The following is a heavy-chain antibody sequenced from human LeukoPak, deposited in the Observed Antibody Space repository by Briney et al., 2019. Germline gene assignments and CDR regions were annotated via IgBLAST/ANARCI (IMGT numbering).Heavy chain of an antibody. CDR2: ISGSGGST. D-gene: IGHD6-13*01. CDR3: ARDLMGIAYRGAFYY. J-gene: IGHJ4*02. CDR1: GFTFSSYA. Sequence: GGSLRLSCAASGFTFSSYAMSWVRQAPGKGLEWVSAISGSGGSTYYADSVKGRFTISRDNSKNTPYLQMNSLRAEDTAVYYCARDLMGIAYRGAFYYWGQGTLVTVSS. V-gene: IGHV3-23*01.